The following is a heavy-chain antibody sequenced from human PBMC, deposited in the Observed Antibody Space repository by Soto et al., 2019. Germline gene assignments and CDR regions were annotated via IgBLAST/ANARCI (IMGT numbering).Heavy chain of an antibody. CDR1: GYTFTNNW. D-gene: IGHD3-22*01. V-gene: IGHV1-46*01. CDR3: ATDHCGGSSRYYDWTLDD. J-gene: IGHJ4*02. Sequence: ASVKVSCKASGYTFTNNWIHWVRQAPGQGLEWMGVINPSGGSTVYSQKFQGRVTMTRDTSTSTLYMELSSLRFEDTAVYYCATDHCGGSSRYYDWTLDDWGERCLV. CDR2: INPSGGST.